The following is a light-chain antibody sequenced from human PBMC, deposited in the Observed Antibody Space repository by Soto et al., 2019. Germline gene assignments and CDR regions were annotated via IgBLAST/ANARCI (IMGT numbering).Light chain of an antibody. CDR2: EVS. J-gene: IGLJ2*01. CDR3: SSYTSSSTVV. Sequence: QSALTQPASVSGSPGKSITISCTGTSSDVGGYKYVSWYQQHPGKVPKLMIYEVSNRPSGVSNRFSGSKSGDTASLTISGLQPEDEADYYCSSYTSSSTVVFGGGTKVTVL. CDR1: SSDVGGYKY. V-gene: IGLV2-14*01.